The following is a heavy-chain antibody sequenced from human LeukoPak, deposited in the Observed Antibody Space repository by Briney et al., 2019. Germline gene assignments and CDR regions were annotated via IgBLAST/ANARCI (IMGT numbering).Heavy chain of an antibody. D-gene: IGHD3-10*01. V-gene: IGHV4-38-2*02. CDR2: IYHSGST. Sequence: SETLSLTCTVSRYSISSGYYWGWIRQPPGKGLEWIGSIYHSGSTYYNRSLKSRVTISVDTSKNQFSLKLRSVTAADTAVYYCARDTGFGELPDYWGQGTLVTVSS. CDR1: RYSISSGYY. J-gene: IGHJ4*02. CDR3: ARDTGFGELPDY.